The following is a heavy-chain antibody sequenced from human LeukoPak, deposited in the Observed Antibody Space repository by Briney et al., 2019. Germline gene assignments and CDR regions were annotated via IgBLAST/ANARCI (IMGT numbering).Heavy chain of an antibody. V-gene: IGHV3-53*05. CDR1: GFTVSSNY. D-gene: IGHD1-26*01. J-gene: IGHJ4*02. Sequence: GGSLRLSCAASGFTVSSNYMSWVRQAPGKELEWVSVIYTGGSTYYADSVKGRFTISRDNSKNTLYLQMSSLRAEDTAVYYCVKDLMGGSYVSVDWGQGTLVTVSS. CDR3: VKDLMGGSYVSVD. CDR2: IYTGGST.